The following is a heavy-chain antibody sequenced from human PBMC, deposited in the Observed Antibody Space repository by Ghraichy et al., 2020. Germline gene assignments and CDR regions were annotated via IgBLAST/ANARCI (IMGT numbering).Heavy chain of an antibody. J-gene: IGHJ5*02. CDR3: ARVRVFRGEGSSSQNWFDP. CDR2: MNPNSGNT. V-gene: IGHV1-8*01. D-gene: IGHD6-13*01. Sequence: ASVKVSCKASGYTFTSYDINWVRQATGQGLEWMVWMNPNSGNTGYAQKFQGRVTMTRNTSISTAYMELSSLRSEDTAVYYCARVRVFRGEGSSSQNWFDPWGQGTLVTVSS. CDR1: GYTFTSYD.